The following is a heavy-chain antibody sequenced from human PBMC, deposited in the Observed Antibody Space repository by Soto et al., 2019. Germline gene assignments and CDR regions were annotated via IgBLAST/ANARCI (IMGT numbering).Heavy chain of an antibody. CDR2: IHHSGTT. D-gene: IGHD3-3*01. V-gene: IGHV4-34*01. J-gene: IGHJ4*02. CDR3: ARLVGRGAITIFGVVTIEAEQVFDY. CDR1: GGSFSGYY. Sequence: PSETLSLTCAVYGGSFSGYYWTWIRQPPGKGLEWIGEIHHSGTTTYNPSLKSRVTISVDTSRDQFSLRLSSVTAADTAVYYCARLVGRGAITIFGVVTIEAEQVFDYWGQGTLVTVSS.